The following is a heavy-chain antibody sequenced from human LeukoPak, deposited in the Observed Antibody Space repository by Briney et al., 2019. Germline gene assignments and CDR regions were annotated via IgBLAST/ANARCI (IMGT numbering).Heavy chain of an antibody. V-gene: IGHV1-2*02. CDR1: GYTFTGYY. D-gene: IGHD3-3*01. Sequence: ASVKVSCKASGYTFTGYYMHWVRQAPGQGLEWMGWINPNSGGTNYARKFQGRVTMTRDTSISTAYMELSRLRSDDTAVYYCARDGEDFWSGSNWFDPWGQGTLVTVSS. CDR3: ARDGEDFWSGSNWFDP. CDR2: INPNSGGT. J-gene: IGHJ5*02.